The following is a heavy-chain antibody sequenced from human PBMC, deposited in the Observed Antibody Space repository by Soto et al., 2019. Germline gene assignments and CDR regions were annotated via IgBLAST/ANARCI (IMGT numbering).Heavy chain of an antibody. V-gene: IGHV1-46*02. CDR1: GYTLNTYY. D-gene: IGHD2-21*02. Sequence: QVKLVQSGAEVKKPGASGKVSCKPSGYTLNTYYLHWVRQAPGQGLGWMGIIHPSGGGSTYAQKFLGRVTMTRDTSTSTVFMELSSLRSADTAVYYCARGGHIAVVTASFDYWGQGTLVTVSS. CDR3: ARGGHIAVVTASFDY. J-gene: IGHJ4*02. CDR2: IHPSGGGS.